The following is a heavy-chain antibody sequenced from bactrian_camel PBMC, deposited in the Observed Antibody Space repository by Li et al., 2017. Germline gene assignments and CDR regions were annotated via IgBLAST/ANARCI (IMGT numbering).Heavy chain of an antibody. CDR1: GDINRRRCG. Sequence: HVQLVESGGGTVQPGGSLRLSCAASGDINRRRCGMGWHRRAPGKERELVSWIHGDGRINYGDFVKGRFTISRDSAKSTVYLQMSDLKPEDTAVYYCATYETAIQAVGWRTGYNLRVRDGGQGTQVTV. J-gene: IGHJ4*01. D-gene: IGHD1*01. CDR2: IHGDGRI. V-gene: IGHV3S53*01. CDR3: ATYETAIQAVGWRTGYNLRVRD.